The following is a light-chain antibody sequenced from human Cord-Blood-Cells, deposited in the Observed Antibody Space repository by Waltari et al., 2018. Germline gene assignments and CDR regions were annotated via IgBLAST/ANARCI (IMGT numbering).Light chain of an antibody. Sequence: EIVMTQSPATLSVSPGERANLYCRASQSVSSNLAWYQQKPGQAPRLLIYGASTRATGIPARFSGSGYGTEFTLTISSLQSEDFAVYYCQQYNNWPPYTFGQGTKLEIK. CDR3: QQYNNWPPYT. J-gene: IGKJ2*01. CDR1: QSVSSN. V-gene: IGKV3-15*01. CDR2: GAS.